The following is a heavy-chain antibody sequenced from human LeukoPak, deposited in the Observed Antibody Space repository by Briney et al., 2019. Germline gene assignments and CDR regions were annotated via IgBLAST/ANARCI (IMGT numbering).Heavy chain of an antibody. J-gene: IGHJ6*03. CDR3: ARGGDIVVVPAAMAHYYYYYMDV. CDR1: GGSISGYY. CDR2: IYPSGSP. V-gene: IGHV4-4*07. Sequence: SETLSLTCTVSGGSISGYYWNWIRQPAGKGLEWIGHIYPSGSPNYNPSLKSRVTMSVDTSKYQFSLKLSSVTAADTAVYYCARGGDIVVVPAAMAHYYYYYMDVWGKGTTVTVSS. D-gene: IGHD2-2*01.